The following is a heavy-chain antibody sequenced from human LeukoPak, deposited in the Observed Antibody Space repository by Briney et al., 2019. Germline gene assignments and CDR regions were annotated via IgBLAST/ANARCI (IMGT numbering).Heavy chain of an antibody. D-gene: IGHD3-10*01. CDR3: ARDGSWYYYGSGGEDCFDY. Sequence: GASVKVSCKASGYTFTGYGISWVRQAPGQGLEWMGWISAYNGNTNYAQKLQGRVTMTTDTSTSTAYMELRSLRSDDTAVYYCARDGSWYYYGSGGEDCFDYWGQGTLVTVSP. CDR2: ISAYNGNT. V-gene: IGHV1-18*01. J-gene: IGHJ4*02. CDR1: GYTFTGYG.